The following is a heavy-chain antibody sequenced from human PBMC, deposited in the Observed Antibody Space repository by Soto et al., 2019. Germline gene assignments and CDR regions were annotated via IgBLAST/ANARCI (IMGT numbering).Heavy chain of an antibody. Sequence: SETLSLTCTVSGGSISSHYWSWIRQPPGKGLEWIGYIYYSGSTNYNPSLKSRVTISVDTSKNQFSLKLSSVTAADTAVYYCARGYYDSSGYYFRGLDYWGQGTLVTVSS. CDR3: ARGYYDSSGYYFRGLDY. CDR1: GGSISSHY. CDR2: IYYSGST. J-gene: IGHJ4*02. V-gene: IGHV4-59*11. D-gene: IGHD3-22*01.